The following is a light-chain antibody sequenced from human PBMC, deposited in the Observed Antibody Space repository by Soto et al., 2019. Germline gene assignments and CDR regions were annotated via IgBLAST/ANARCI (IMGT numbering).Light chain of an antibody. Sequence: DIQMTQSPSTLSGSVGARVPTTCRASQTISSWLAWYQQKPGKAPKLLIYDASNLEAGVPSRFRGSGSGTDFTFTISRLQPEDIATYYCQQYENLPTFGQGTRLEIK. CDR3: QQYENLPT. J-gene: IGKJ5*01. V-gene: IGKV1-33*01. CDR2: DAS. CDR1: QTISSW.